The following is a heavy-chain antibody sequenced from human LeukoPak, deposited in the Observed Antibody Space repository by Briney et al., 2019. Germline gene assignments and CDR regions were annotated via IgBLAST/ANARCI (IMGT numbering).Heavy chain of an antibody. CDR2: ISSGSSSI. CDR1: GFTFSTYS. V-gene: IGHV3-48*02. Sequence: PGGSLRLSCAASGFTFSTYSMNWVRQAPGKGREWVSYISSGSSSIDYADSVKGRLTISRDNAKNSLYVQVNSLRDEDTAVYYCARDRDFAFDYWGQGTLVTVSS. CDR3: ARDRDFAFDY. J-gene: IGHJ4*02.